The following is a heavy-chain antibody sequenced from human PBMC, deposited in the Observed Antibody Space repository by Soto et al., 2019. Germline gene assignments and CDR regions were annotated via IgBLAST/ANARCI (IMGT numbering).Heavy chain of an antibody. V-gene: IGHV3-66*01. Sequence: SCKASGYTFNSYGISWVRQAPGKGLEWVSVIYSGGSTFYADSVRGRFTISRDNSKDTVNLQMNSLRAEDTAVYYCARDPWAADYWGQGTLVTVSS. J-gene: IGHJ4*02. CDR1: GYTFNSYG. CDR2: IYSGGST. CDR3: ARDPWAADY. D-gene: IGHD3-16*01.